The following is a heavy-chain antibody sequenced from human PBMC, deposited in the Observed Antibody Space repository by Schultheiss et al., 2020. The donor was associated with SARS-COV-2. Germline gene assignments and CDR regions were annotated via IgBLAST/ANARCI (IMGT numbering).Heavy chain of an antibody. J-gene: IGHJ6*02. CDR3: ARGENYGDYFGMDV. Sequence: SETLSLTCAVSGGSISSSNWWSWVRQPPGKGLEWIGYIYYSGSTYYNPSLKSRVTISVDTSKNQFSLKLSSVTAADTAVYYCARGENYGDYFGMDVWGQGTTVTVSS. CDR2: IYYSGST. D-gene: IGHD4-17*01. V-gene: IGHV4-4*02. CDR1: GGSISSSNW.